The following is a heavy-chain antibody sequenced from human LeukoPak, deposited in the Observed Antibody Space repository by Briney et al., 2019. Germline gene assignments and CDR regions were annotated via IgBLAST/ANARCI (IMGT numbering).Heavy chain of an antibody. CDR2: IRCDGSNK. J-gene: IGHJ5*02. Sequence: GESLTLSCAASGFTLNIYGVHWARQAPGKGRVWVAFIRCDGSNKYYADSVKGRLTISRDNSQNTLYLQMNSLRAEDTAVYYCATKGGPLLGIGNLFDPWGQGTLVTVSS. D-gene: IGHD2-15*01. CDR1: GFTLNIYG. V-gene: IGHV3-30*02. CDR3: ATKGGPLLGIGNLFDP.